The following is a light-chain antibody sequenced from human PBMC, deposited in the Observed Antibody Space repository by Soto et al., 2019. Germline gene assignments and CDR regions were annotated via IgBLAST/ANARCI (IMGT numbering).Light chain of an antibody. Sequence: DIQMTQSPSTLSASVGDRVTITCRASQSVNNWLAWYQQKPGKAPKLLISKTSSLERGVPSRFNGSGSGTEFTLTFSSLRPDDFATYSCKQLNGYSYPFGPGTKLEIK. CDR2: KTS. V-gene: IGKV1-5*03. CDR1: QSVNNW. CDR3: KQLNGYSYP. J-gene: IGKJ2*01.